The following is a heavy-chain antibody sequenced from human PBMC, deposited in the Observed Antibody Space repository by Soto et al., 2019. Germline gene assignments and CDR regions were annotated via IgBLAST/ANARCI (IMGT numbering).Heavy chain of an antibody. CDR3: AKLQVPVHDAFDI. CDR2: ISWNSGSI. D-gene: IGHD1-1*01. J-gene: IGHJ3*02. Sequence: GGSLRLSCAASGFTFDDYAMHWVRQAPGKGLEWVSGISWNSGSIGYADSVKGRFTISRDNAKNSLYLQMNSLRAEDTALYYCAKLQVPVHDAFDIWGQGTMVTVSS. V-gene: IGHV3-9*01. CDR1: GFTFDDYA.